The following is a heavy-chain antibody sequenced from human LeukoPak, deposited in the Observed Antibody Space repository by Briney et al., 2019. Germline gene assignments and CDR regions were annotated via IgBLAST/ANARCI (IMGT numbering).Heavy chain of an antibody. CDR3: ARASEPAYRHRGYMDV. CDR1: GFTFSSYE. Sequence: QPGGSLRLSCAASGFTFSSYEMNWVRQAPGKGLEWVSYISSSGSTIYYADSVKGRFTISRDNAKNSLYLQMNSLRAEDTAVYYCARASEPAYRHRGYMDVWGKGTTVTVSS. D-gene: IGHD2-21*01. J-gene: IGHJ6*03. V-gene: IGHV3-48*03. CDR2: ISSSGSTI.